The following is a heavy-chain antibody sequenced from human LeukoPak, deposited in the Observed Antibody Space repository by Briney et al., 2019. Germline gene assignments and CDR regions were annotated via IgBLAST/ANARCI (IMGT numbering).Heavy chain of an antibody. V-gene: IGHV4-59*01. CDR3: ARLQELSAYYYWFDP. D-gene: IGHD3-22*01. Sequence: KASETLSLTCTVSGGSISSYYWSWIRQPPGKGLEWIGYIYYSGSTNYNPSLKSRVTISVDTSKNQFSLKLSSVTAADTAVYYCARLQELSAYYYWFDPWGQGTLVTVSS. CDR1: GGSISSYY. CDR2: IYYSGST. J-gene: IGHJ5*02.